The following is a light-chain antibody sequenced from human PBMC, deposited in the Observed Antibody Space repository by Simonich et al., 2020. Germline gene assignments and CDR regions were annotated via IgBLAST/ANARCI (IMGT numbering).Light chain of an antibody. Sequence: QSVLTQPPSASGTPGQRVTISCSGSRSNIGSNTVNWYQQLPGTAPKLLIYRNNQRPSGFPDRCSGSKAGTSATLAISGLQSEDEADYYCAAWDDSLNGWVFGGGTKLTVL. CDR2: RNN. CDR1: RSNIGSNT. CDR3: AAWDDSLNGWV. V-gene: IGLV1-44*01. J-gene: IGLJ3*02.